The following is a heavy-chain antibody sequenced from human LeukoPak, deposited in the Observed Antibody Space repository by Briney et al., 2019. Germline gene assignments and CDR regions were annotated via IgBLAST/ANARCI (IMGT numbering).Heavy chain of an antibody. CDR3: ARGGGELQCFDY. Sequence: GGSLRLSCAASGFTSSSYEMNWVRQAPGKGLEWVSYISSSGSTIYYADSVKGRFTISRDNAKNSLYLQMNSLRAEDTAVYYCARGGGELQCFDYWGQGTLVTVSS. D-gene: IGHD1-7*01. J-gene: IGHJ4*02. CDR1: GFTSSSYE. V-gene: IGHV3-48*03. CDR2: ISSSGSTI.